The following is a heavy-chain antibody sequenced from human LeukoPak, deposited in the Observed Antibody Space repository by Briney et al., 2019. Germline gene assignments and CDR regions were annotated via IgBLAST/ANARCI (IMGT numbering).Heavy chain of an antibody. J-gene: IGHJ5*02. CDR3: ARHHSQIRRFLEWLSPGRMDWFDP. D-gene: IGHD3-3*01. CDR1: GGSIGAYY. Sequence: PSETLSLTCTVSGGSIGAYYWSWIRQPPGKALEWIGEINHSGSTNYNPSLKSRVTISVDTSKSQFSLKLSSVTAADTAVYYCARHHSQIRRFLEWLSPGRMDWFDPWGQGTLVTVSS. V-gene: IGHV4-34*01. CDR2: INHSGST.